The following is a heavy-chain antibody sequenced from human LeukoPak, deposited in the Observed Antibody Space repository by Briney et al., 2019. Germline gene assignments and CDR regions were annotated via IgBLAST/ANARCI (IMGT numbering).Heavy chain of an antibody. CDR1: GYSFTSYW. J-gene: IGHJ2*01. V-gene: IGHV5-10-1*01. CDR3: ARHPPAWYFDL. Sequence: GESLEISSKGSGYSFTSYWISWVRQMPGNGLEWMGRIDPSDSYTNYSPSFQGHVTISADKSTSTAYLQWSSLKASDTAMYYCARHPPAWYFDLWGRGTLVTVSS. CDR2: IDPSDSYT.